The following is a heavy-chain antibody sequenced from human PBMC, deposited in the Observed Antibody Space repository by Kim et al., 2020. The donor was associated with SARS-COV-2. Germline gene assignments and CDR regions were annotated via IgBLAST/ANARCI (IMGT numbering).Heavy chain of an antibody. V-gene: IGHV1-18*01. CDR3: ARDPTYSSGWHNWFDP. Sequence: KLQGRVTMTTDTSTSTAYMELRSLRSDDTAVYYCARDPTYSSGWHNWFDPWGQGTLVTVSS. D-gene: IGHD6-19*01. J-gene: IGHJ5*02.